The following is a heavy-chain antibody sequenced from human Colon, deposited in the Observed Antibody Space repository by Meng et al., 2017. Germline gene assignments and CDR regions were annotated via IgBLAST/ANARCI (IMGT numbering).Heavy chain of an antibody. CDR2: TYYRSKWYF. J-gene: IGHJ4*02. Sequence: LQQSGPWLGDPSQTLSPPCATSGDGVSRDRAAWNWFRQSPSRGLEWLGRTYYRSKWYFDYEVSVIGRVTINADTSKNEFSLQLRSVTPDDTAVYYCARGWELGSWGQGTLVTVSS. V-gene: IGHV6-1*02. CDR3: ARGWELGS. D-gene: IGHD1-26*01. CDR1: GDGVSRDRAA.